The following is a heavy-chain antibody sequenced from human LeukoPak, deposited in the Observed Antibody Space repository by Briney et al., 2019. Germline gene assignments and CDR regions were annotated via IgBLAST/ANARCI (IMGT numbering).Heavy chain of an antibody. CDR1: GFTFRRHN. CDR2: ISCNGDST. Sequence: GGSLRLSCSGSGFTFRRHNMHWVRQAPGKGLEYVSAISCNGDSTYYVDSVKGRFTISRDNSKNTLDLQMSSLRPEDTAVYYCVSDRETQEQIWGPGTLVTVSS. D-gene: IGHD1-26*01. V-gene: IGHV3-64D*09. J-gene: IGHJ3*02. CDR3: VSDRETQEQI.